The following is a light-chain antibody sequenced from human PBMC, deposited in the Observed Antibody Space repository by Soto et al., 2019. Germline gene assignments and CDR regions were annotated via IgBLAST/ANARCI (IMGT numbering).Light chain of an antibody. CDR3: QQYGISPPYT. CDR1: QSVASNY. J-gene: IGKJ2*01. CDR2: GAS. V-gene: IGKV3-20*01. Sequence: EIVLTQSPGTLSLSPGERATLSCRASQSVASNYLAWYQQKPGQTPRLLIYGASSRATDIPDRFSGSGSGTDFPLNISSLEPEDFAVYYCQQYGISPPYTFGQGTKLEIK.